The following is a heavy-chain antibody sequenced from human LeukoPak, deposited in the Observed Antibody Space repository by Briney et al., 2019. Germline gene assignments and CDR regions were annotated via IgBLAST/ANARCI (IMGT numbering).Heavy chain of an antibody. CDR3: AKGSVDSSGHSVDY. V-gene: IGHV3-30*18. J-gene: IGHJ4*02. Sequence: GGSLRLSCAACGFTVSSNYMSWVRQAPGKGLEWVAVISYDGSNKYYADSVKGRFTISRDNSKNTLYLQMNSLRAEDTAVYYCAKGSVDSSGHSVDYWGQGTLVTVSS. CDR1: GFTVSSNY. D-gene: IGHD3-22*01. CDR2: ISYDGSNK.